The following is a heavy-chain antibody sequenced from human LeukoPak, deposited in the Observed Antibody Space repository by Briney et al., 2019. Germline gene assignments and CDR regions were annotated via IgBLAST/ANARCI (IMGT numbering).Heavy chain of an antibody. Sequence: ASVKVSCKASGYTFAGYYMHWVRQAPGQGLEWMGWINSYSGGTNYAQKFHGSVTMTRDTSISTAYLELSGLTSDDTAVYYCARVNSSSPRGYYYYCMDVWGQGTTVTVSS. J-gene: IGHJ6*02. V-gene: IGHV1-2*02. CDR1: GYTFAGYY. CDR3: ARVNSSSPRGYYYYCMDV. CDR2: INSYSGGT. D-gene: IGHD6-6*01.